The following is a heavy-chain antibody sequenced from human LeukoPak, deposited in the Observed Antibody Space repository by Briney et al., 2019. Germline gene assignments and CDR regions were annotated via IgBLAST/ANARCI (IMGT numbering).Heavy chain of an antibody. CDR3: TTNTRDYGDYSYYYGVDV. CDR2: ISYDGSNK. V-gene: IGHV3-30*03. Sequence: GRSLRLSCAASGFTFSSYGMHWVRQAPGKGLEWVAVISYDGSNKYYADSVKGRFTISRDNSKNTLYLQMNSLRAEDTAVYYCTTNTRDYGDYSYYYGVDVWGLGTTVTVSS. J-gene: IGHJ6*02. CDR1: GFTFSSYG. D-gene: IGHD4-17*01.